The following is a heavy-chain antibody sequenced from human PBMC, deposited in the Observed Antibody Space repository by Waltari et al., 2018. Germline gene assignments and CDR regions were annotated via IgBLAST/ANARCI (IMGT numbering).Heavy chain of an antibody. Sequence: QVQLQESGPGLVKPSETLSPPCPVSGGSISSYYWSWIRQPPGKGLEWIGYIYYSGSTNYHPSLKSRVTISVDTSKNQFSLKLSSVTAADTAVYYCASEDRIAAAGTFGYWGQGTLVTVSS. CDR2: IYYSGST. CDR1: GGSISSYY. CDR3: ASEDRIAAAGTFGY. D-gene: IGHD6-13*01. J-gene: IGHJ4*02. V-gene: IGHV4-59*01.